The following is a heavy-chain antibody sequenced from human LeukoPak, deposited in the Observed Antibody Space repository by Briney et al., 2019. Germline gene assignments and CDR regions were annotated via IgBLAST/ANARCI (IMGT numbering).Heavy chain of an antibody. CDR3: ARDKGLRFLEWLVDYYYYGMDV. Sequence: GASVKVSCKASDYTYTSYGISWVRQAPGQGLEWMGWISAYNGNTNYAQKLQGRVTMTTDTSTSTAYMELRSLRSDDTAVYYCARDKGLRFLEWLVDYYYYGMDVWGQGTTVTVSS. D-gene: IGHD3-3*01. J-gene: IGHJ6*02. V-gene: IGHV1-18*01. CDR1: DYTYTSYG. CDR2: ISAYNGNT.